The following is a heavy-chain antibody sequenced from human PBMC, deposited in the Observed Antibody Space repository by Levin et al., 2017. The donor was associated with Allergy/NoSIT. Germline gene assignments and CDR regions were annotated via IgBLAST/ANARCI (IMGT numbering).Heavy chain of an antibody. J-gene: IGHJ2*01. Sequence: AGGSLRLSCAASGFTFSGYNWHWVRQATGKGLEWVSAIGTAGDTYYPGSVKGRFTISRENAKNSLYLQMNSLIDGDTAVYFCARMASTYKWNYEFRYFDLWGRGTLVTVSS. D-gene: IGHD1-7*01. CDR2: IGTAGDT. CDR1: GFTFSGYN. CDR3: ARMASTYKWNYEFRYFDL. V-gene: IGHV3-13*01.